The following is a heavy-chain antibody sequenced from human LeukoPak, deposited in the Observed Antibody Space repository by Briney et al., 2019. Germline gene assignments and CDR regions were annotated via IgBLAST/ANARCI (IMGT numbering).Heavy chain of an antibody. J-gene: IGHJ3*02. V-gene: IGHV4-59*12. CDR3: ARDRRYNTAPHDAFDI. Sequence: SETLSLTCTVSGASISSYYWSWIRQPPGKGLEWTGYIYYSGSTNYNPSLKSRVTISVDTSKNQFSLKLSSVTAADTAVYYCARDRRYNTAPHDAFDIWGQGTVVTVSS. CDR2: IYYSGST. CDR1: GASISSYY. D-gene: IGHD1-14*01.